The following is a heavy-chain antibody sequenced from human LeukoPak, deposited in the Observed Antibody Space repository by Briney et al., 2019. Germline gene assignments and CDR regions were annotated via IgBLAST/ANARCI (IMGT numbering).Heavy chain of an antibody. Sequence: GGSLRLSCAASGFTFSSYSMNWVRQAPGKGLEWLSSISSSSSYIYYADSVRGRFTISRDNSRSTLYLQMNSLRAEDTAVYYCATRIIDSSGWSRRDYWGQGTLVTVSS. CDR3: ATRIIDSSGWSRRDY. J-gene: IGHJ4*02. V-gene: IGHV3-21*04. CDR2: ISSSSSYI. D-gene: IGHD6-19*01. CDR1: GFTFSSYS.